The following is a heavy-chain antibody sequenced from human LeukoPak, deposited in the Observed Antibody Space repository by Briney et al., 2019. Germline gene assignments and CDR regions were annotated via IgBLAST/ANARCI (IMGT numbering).Heavy chain of an antibody. V-gene: IGHV1-8*01. CDR1: GYTFTSYD. CDR2: MNPNSGNT. J-gene: IGHJ4*02. D-gene: IGHD5-18*01. CDR3: ARENWGYSYAQY. Sequence: ASVKVSCKASGYTFTSYDINWVRQATGQGLEWMGWMNPNSGNTGHAQKFQGRVTMTRNTSISTAYMELSSLRSEDTAVYYCARENWGYSYAQYWGQGTLVTVSS.